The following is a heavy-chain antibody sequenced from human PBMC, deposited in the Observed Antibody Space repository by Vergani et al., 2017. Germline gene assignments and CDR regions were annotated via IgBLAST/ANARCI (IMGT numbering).Heavy chain of an antibody. CDR1: GFTFTAHG. V-gene: IGHV3-66*02. D-gene: IGHD2-2*01. CDR2: IYSGGST. J-gene: IGHJ6*02. CDR3: ARAYCSSTSCHPYYYGMDV. Sequence: EVQLLESGGGSAQPGESLRLSCVASGFTFTAHGLNWVRQAPGKGLEWVSVIYSGGSTYYADSVKGRFTISRDNSKNTLYLQMNSLRAEDTAVYYCARAYCSSTSCHPYYYGMDVWGQGTTVTVSS.